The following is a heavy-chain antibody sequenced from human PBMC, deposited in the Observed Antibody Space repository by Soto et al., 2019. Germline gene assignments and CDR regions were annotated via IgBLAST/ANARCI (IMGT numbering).Heavy chain of an antibody. Sequence: QVQLVESGGGVVQPGGSLRLSCAASGFTFSNYAMHWVRQAPGKGLEWVGIISYDGSKKYYADSVKGRFTISRDNSKNTLYLQMNSLRAEDTAVYYCAKDGVSRGSGSYLDYWGQGTLVTVSS. CDR3: AKDGVSRGSGSYLDY. CDR2: ISYDGSKK. D-gene: IGHD3-10*01. J-gene: IGHJ4*02. V-gene: IGHV3-30*18. CDR1: GFTFSNYA.